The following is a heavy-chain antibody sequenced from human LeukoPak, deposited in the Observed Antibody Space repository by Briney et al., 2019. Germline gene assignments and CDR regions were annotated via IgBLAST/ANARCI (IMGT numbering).Heavy chain of an antibody. V-gene: IGHV4-59*01. CDR1: GASISTYY. CDR2: IYYSGST. D-gene: IGHD2-2*01. J-gene: IGHJ4*01. Sequence: SETLSLTCTVSGASISTYYWSWIRQSPGRGLEWIGYIYYSGSTNYNPSLKTRLSISVDTSRNQFSLKLSSVTAADTAVYYCARDTRYCTNTNCSYYLAFWGQEPWLPSPQ. CDR3: ARDTRYCTNTNCSYYLAF.